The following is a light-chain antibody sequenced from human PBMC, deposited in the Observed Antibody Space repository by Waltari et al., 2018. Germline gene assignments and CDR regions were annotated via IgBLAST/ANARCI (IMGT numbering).Light chain of an antibody. CDR1: SGSIATNY. CDR2: EDN. CDR3: QSYDNRNHWV. V-gene: IGLV6-57*01. J-gene: IGLJ3*02. Sequence: NFMLTQPLSVSESPGKTVTISCTRSSGSIATNYVQWYQQRPGSSPTAVIYEDNQRPSGVPARVSGSIDSSSNSASLTISGLKTEDEADYYCQSYDNRNHWVFGGGTKLTVL.